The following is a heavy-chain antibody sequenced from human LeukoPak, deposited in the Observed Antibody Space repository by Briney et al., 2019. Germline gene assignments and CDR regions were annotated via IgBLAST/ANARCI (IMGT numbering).Heavy chain of an antibody. V-gene: IGHV1-2*02. CDR1: GYTFTGYY. J-gene: IGHJ4*02. D-gene: IGHD3-10*01. CDR3: ASMMVRGGTYDY. CDR2: INPNSGGT. Sequence: WASVKVSCKASGYTFTGYYMHWVRQAPGQGLGWMGWINPNSGGTNYAQKFQGRVTMTRDTSISTAYMELSRLRSDDTAVYYCASMMVRGGTYDYWGQGTLVTVSS.